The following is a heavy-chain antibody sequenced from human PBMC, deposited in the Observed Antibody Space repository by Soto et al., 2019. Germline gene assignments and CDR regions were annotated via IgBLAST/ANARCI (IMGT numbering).Heavy chain of an antibody. CDR2: INPANGKT. D-gene: IGHD6-19*01. CDR1: GYMFTPYA. CDR3: ARHSGQWLVLGTVDY. V-gene: IGHV1-3*01. Sequence: ASVKVSCKASGYMFTPYAIHWVRQAPGHRLEWMAWINPANGKTKSSQKYQGRVTFTRDTSATTAYMELTSLTPEDTAVYYCARHSGQWLVLGTVDYWGQGTLVTVSS. J-gene: IGHJ4*02.